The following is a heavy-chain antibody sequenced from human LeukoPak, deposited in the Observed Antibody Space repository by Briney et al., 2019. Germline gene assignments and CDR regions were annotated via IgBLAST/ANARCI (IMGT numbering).Heavy chain of an antibody. Sequence: GGSLRLSCAAYGFTFSSYGMHWVHQAPGMGQEWVSVTSYDGSNKYYADSVKGRFTISRDNSKNTLYLQMNSLRAEDTAVYYCAKDAGITMVRGVSSYYFDYWGQGTLVTVSS. D-gene: IGHD3-10*01. CDR1: GFTFSSYG. CDR3: AKDAGITMVRGVSSYYFDY. CDR2: TSYDGSNK. J-gene: IGHJ4*02. V-gene: IGHV3-30*18.